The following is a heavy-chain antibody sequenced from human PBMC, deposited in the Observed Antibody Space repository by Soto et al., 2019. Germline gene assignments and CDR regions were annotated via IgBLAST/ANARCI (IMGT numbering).Heavy chain of an antibody. Sequence: ASVKVSCKASGYAFSNTFMHWVRQAPAQGLEWMGVINPTTGLTSNVQKFQGRITMTSDTSSSTAYMELSSLRSEDTAVYYCARALRNGYFYGMDIWGQGTTVTVSS. CDR2: INPTTGLT. J-gene: IGHJ6*02. CDR1: GYAFSNTF. CDR3: ARALRNGYFYGMDI. V-gene: IGHV1-46*01. D-gene: IGHD2-8*01.